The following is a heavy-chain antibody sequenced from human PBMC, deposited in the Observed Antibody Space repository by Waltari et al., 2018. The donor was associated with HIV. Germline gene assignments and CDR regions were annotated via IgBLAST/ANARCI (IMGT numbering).Heavy chain of an antibody. CDR1: GFTFSNYG. Sequence: EVQVLESGGALVQPGGSLRLSWVASGFTFSNYGMSWVRQAPGKGLECVSTISGSGGSTYYADSVKGRFTVSRDNSKNTLYLQMNSLRAEDTAVYFCVKEHQYSHTWYSYYGMDVWGQGTTVTVSS. CDR3: VKEHQYSHTWYSYYGMDV. D-gene: IGHD6-13*01. J-gene: IGHJ6*02. CDR2: ISGSGGST. V-gene: IGHV3-23*01.